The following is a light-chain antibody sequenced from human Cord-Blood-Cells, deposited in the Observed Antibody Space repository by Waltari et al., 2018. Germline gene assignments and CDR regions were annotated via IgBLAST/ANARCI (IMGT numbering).Light chain of an antibody. J-gene: IGLJ3*02. CDR3: AAWDDSLSGRV. CDR2: RNN. CDR1: SSNIGSNY. V-gene: IGLV1-47*01. Sequence: QSVLTQPPSASGTPGQRVTISCSGSSSNIGSNYVYWYQQLPGTAPKLLIYRNNPLPSGVPDRFAGSKAGTSASRAISGLRSEYEADYYCAAWDDSLSGRVFGVGTKLTVL.